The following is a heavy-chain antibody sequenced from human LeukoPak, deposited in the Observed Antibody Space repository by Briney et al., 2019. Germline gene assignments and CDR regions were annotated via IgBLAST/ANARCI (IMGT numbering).Heavy chain of an antibody. D-gene: IGHD2-2*01. CDR1: EFTFSDYK. CDR3: AREHVVVPAALDY. J-gene: IGHJ4*02. Sequence: PGGSLRLSCAASEFTFSDYKMHWVRQAPGKGLQWVSSISSRSAFIYYADSVKGRFTISRDNAKNSLYLQMNSLRAEDTAVYYCAREHVVVPAALDYWGQGTLVTVSS. CDR2: ISSRSAFI. V-gene: IGHV3-21*01.